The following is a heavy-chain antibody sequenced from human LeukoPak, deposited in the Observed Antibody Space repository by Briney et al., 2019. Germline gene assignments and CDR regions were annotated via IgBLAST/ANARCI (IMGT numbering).Heavy chain of an antibody. J-gene: IGHJ4*02. CDR1: GGSISSSISY. D-gene: IGHD3-10*01. Sequence: PSETLSLTCTVSGGSISSSISYWSWIRQPPGKGLEWIGSIYYSGSTYYNPSLKSRVTISVDTSKNQFSLKLTSVTASDTAVYYCARHRFGGFYYFDYWGQGTLVTVSS. CDR2: IYYSGST. V-gene: IGHV4-39*01. CDR3: ARHRFGGFYYFDY.